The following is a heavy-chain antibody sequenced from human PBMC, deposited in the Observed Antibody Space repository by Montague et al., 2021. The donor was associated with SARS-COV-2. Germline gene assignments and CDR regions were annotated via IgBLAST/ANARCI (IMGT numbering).Heavy chain of an antibody. CDR3: ATKQQLVSSWFDP. J-gene: IGHJ5*02. V-gene: IGHV4-34*01. Sequence: SETLSLTCAVYGESVSGFYWGWIRQPPGEGLEWLGEINHSGSPNYNPSLKSRVTMSLDTSKNQFSLKLSSVTAADTAVYYCATKQQLVSSWFDPWGQGTLVTVSS. CDR2: INHSGSP. CDR1: GESVSGFY. D-gene: IGHD6-13*01.